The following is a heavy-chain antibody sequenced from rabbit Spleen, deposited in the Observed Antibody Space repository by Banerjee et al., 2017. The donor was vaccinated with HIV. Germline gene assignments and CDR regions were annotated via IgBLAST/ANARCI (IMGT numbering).Heavy chain of an antibody. J-gene: IGHJ4*01. CDR2: INSFSGTT. V-gene: IGHV1S45*01. CDR3: TRGGDMWYTYFIL. D-gene: IGHD2-1*01. Sequence: QQQLVESGGGLVKPGGSLTLTCTASGFSFSDGYVMCWVRQAPGKGLEWIACINSFSGTTVYATWAKGRFTISRASWTTVTLQLNSLTAADTATYFCTRGGDMWYTYFILWGPGTLVTVS. CDR1: GFSFSDGYV.